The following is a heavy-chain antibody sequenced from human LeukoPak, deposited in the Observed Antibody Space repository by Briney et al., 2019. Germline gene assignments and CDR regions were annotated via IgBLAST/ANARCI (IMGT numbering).Heavy chain of an antibody. V-gene: IGHV6-1*01. D-gene: IGHD3-22*01. CDR2: TYYRSKWYT. J-gene: IGHJ4*02. CDR1: GDSVSSNSAA. Sequence: SQTLSLTCAISGDSVSSNSAAWNWVRQSPSRGLEWLGRTYYRSKWYTDYAESVKSRITINPDTSKNQFSLQVNSVTPEDTAVYYCARGSSRIYYYDSSGCSHAFDYWGQGILVTVSS. CDR3: ARGSSRIYYYDSSGCSHAFDY.